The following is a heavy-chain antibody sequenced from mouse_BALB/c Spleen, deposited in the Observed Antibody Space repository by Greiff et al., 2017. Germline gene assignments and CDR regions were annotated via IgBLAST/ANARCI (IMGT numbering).Heavy chain of an antibody. CDR1: GFTFSSFG. D-gene: IGHD1-1*01. CDR3: ARDSDYYGSSFYAMDY. Sequence: EVKLVESWGGLVQPGGSRKLSCAASGFTFSSFGMHWVRQAPEKGLEWVAYISSGSSTIYYADTVKGRFTISRDNPKNTLFLQMTSLRSEDTAMYYCARDSDYYGSSFYAMDYWGQGTSVTVSS. V-gene: IGHV5-17*02. J-gene: IGHJ4*01. CDR2: ISSGSSTI.